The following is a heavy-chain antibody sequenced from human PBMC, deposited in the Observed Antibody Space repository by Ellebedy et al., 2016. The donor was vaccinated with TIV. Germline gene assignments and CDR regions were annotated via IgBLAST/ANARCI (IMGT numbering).Heavy chain of an antibody. D-gene: IGHD6-19*01. CDR3: ARDTVTIAVAGPDAFDI. CDR2: ISAYNGNT. CDR1: GYTFTSYG. V-gene: IGHV1-18*01. Sequence: ASVKVSCKASGYTFTSYGISWVRQAPGQGLEWMGWISAYNGNTNYAQKLQGRVTMTTDTSTSTAYMELRSLRSDDTAVYYCARDTVTIAVAGPDAFDIWGQGTMVTVSS. J-gene: IGHJ3*02.